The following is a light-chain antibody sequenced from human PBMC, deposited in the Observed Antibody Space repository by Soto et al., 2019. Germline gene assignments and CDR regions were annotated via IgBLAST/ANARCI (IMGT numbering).Light chain of an antibody. J-gene: IGLJ2*01. Sequence: QSALTQPASVSGSPGQSITISCTGSNSDIGVYDYVSWYQQHPGKPPTLLIYEVTFRPSGVPNRFAGSKSGNTATLTISGVLAEEEANYYCGSYASATLIFGGGTQLTVL. CDR1: NSDIGVYDY. CDR2: EVT. CDR3: GSYASATLI. V-gene: IGLV2-14*01.